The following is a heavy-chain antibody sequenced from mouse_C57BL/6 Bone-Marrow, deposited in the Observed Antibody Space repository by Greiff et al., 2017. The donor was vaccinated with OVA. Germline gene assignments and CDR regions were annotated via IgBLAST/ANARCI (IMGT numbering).Heavy chain of an antibody. D-gene: IGHD1-1*01. Sequence: VQLQQSGAELVRPGASVKLSCTASGFNIKDYYMHWVKQRPEQGLEWIGRIDPEDGDTEYDPKFQGKATMTADTASNTAYLQLSSLTSEDTAVYYCAYYYGPSMDYWGQGTSVTVSS. J-gene: IGHJ4*01. CDR3: AYYYGPSMDY. CDR1: GFNIKDYY. CDR2: IDPEDGDT. V-gene: IGHV14-1*01.